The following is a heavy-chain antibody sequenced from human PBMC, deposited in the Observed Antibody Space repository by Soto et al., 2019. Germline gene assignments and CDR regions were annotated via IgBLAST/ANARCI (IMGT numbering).Heavy chain of an antibody. CDR3: ARAGPEPPAHIRIPQPADDNCFNP. D-gene: IGHD1-26*01. Sequence: SVKVSCKASGGTFSSYAISWVRQAPGQGLEWMGGIIPIFGTANYAQKFQGRVTITADRSTSTAYMELSSLRSEEKAVYFCARAGPEPPAHIRIPQPADDNCFNPFDQLTRVAVSS. J-gene: IGHJ5*02. CDR1: GGTFSSYA. V-gene: IGHV1-69*06. CDR2: IIPIFGTA.